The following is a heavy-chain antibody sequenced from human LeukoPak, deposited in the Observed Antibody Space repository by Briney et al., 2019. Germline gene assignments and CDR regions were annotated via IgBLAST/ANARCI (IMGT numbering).Heavy chain of an antibody. CDR2: IYYSGST. V-gene: IGHV4-31*03. CDR1: GGSISSGGYY. J-gene: IGHJ4*02. CDR3: ARAAVDGDYSTEVDY. Sequence: SETLSLTCTVSGGSISSGGYYWSWIRQHPGKGLEWIGYIYYSGSTYYNPSLKSRVTISVDTSKNQFSLKLSSVTAADTAVYYCARAAVDGDYSTEVDYWGQGTLVTVSS. D-gene: IGHD4-17*01.